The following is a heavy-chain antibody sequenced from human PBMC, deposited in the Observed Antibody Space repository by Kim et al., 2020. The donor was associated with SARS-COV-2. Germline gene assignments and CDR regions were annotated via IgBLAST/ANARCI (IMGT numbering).Heavy chain of an antibody. D-gene: IGHD3-3*01. CDR3: AREGLGFWSGYAYGMDV. CDR2: IIPIFGTA. CDR1: GGTFSSYA. Sequence: SVKVSCKASGGTFSSYAISWVRQAPGQGLEWMGGIIPIFGTANYAQKFQGRVTITADESTSTAYMELSSLRSEDTAVYYCAREGLGFWSGYAYGMDVWGQGTTVTVSS. J-gene: IGHJ6*02. V-gene: IGHV1-69*13.